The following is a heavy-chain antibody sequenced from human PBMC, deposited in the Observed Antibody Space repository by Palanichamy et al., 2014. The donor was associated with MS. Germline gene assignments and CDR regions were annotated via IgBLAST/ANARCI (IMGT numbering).Heavy chain of an antibody. CDR1: GFTFSSYA. V-gene: IGHV3-23*01. D-gene: IGHD3-10*01. CDR2: ISVSGATT. J-gene: IGHJ3*02. Sequence: EAQLLESGGGLVQTGEPLKXSCAASGFTFSSYAMSWVRQAPGKGLEWVSAISVSGATTNYADSVKGRFTISRDNSRNTLYLQMNSLRAEDTAVYYCAKVTSGSGSQMRDLGAFDIWGQGTMVTVSS. CDR3: AKVTSGSGSQMRDLGAFDI.